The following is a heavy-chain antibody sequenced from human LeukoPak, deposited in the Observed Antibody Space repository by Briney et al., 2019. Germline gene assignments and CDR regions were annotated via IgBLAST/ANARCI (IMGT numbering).Heavy chain of an antibody. Sequence: SEILSLTCTVSGGSITNYYWNWIRQPPGKDLEWIGCVSYSGRTHYSSALKSRVTISVDTSKNQFSLNLRSVTAADTAVYYCARPGRQDAYNGHYWYFDLWGRGTLVTVSS. D-gene: IGHD5-24*01. CDR1: GGSITNYY. CDR3: ARPGRQDAYNGHYWYFDL. V-gene: IGHV4-59*01. CDR2: VSYSGRT. J-gene: IGHJ2*01.